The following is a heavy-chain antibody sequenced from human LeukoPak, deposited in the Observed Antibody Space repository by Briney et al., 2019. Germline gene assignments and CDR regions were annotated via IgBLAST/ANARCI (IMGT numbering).Heavy chain of an antibody. V-gene: IGHV3-21*01. CDR2: IGSSISYI. J-gene: IGHJ6*02. CDR3: AREGYYSGMDV. Sequence: GGSLRLSWAASGXTFSSYSMKWVRQAPGKGLEWVSFIGSSISYISYAASVKGRFTISRDNAKNSLYLQMNSLRAEDTAVYYCAREGYYSGMDVWGQGTTVTVSS. CDR1: GXTFSSYS.